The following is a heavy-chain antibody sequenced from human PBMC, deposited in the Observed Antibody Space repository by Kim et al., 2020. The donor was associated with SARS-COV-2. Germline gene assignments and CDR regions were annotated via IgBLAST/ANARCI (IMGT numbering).Heavy chain of an antibody. CDR3: ARAQGGLLWFGGGFDY. Sequence: PSLRRRVTISVDTSKNQFSLKRRSVTAADTAVYYCARAQGGLLWFGGGFDYWGQGTLVTVSS. V-gene: IGHV4-39*07. J-gene: IGHJ4*02. D-gene: IGHD3-10*01.